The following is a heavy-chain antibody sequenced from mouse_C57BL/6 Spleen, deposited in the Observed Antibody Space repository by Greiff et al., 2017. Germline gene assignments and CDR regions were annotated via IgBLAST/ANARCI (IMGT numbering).Heavy chain of an antibody. CDR2: ISDGGSYT. CDR1: GFTFSSYA. CDR3: ARDDYCGSSYAMDY. Sequence: EVQLVESGGGLVKPGGSLKLSCAASGFTFSSYAMSWVRQTPEKRLEWVATISDGGSYTYYPDNVKGRFTISRDNAKNNLYLQMSHLKSEDTAMYYCARDDYCGSSYAMDYWGQGTSVTVSS. V-gene: IGHV5-4*01. J-gene: IGHJ4*01. D-gene: IGHD1-1*01.